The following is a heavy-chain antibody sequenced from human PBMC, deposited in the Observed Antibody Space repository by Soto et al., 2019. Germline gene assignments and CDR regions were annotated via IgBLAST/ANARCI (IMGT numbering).Heavy chain of an antibody. D-gene: IGHD6-13*01. CDR2: IIPILGIA. J-gene: IGHJ4*02. V-gene: IGHV1-69*08. Sequence: QVQLVQSGAEVKKPGSSVKVSCKASGGTFSSYTISWVRQAPGQGLEWMGRIIPILGIANYAQKFQGRVTITADKSTSTAYMEMSSLRSEDTAVYYCAREDGSSWYIDYWGQGTLVTVSS. CDR3: AREDGSSWYIDY. CDR1: GGTFSSYT.